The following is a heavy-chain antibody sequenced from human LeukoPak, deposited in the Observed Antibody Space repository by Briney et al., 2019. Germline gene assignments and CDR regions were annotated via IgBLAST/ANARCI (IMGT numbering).Heavy chain of an antibody. J-gene: IGHJ5*02. D-gene: IGHD5-12*01. CDR3: ARVLGISGNNWFGP. Sequence: GGSLRLSCAASGFTFYDYGMNWVRQAPGKGLEWVSGINWNGGSTGYADSVKGRFTISRDNAKNSLYLQMNSLRAEDTALYYCARVLGISGNNWFGPWGQGTLVTVSS. CDR2: INWNGGST. CDR1: GFTFYDYG. V-gene: IGHV3-20*04.